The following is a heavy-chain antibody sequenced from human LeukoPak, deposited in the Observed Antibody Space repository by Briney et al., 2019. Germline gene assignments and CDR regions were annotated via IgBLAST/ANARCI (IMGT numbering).Heavy chain of an antibody. D-gene: IGHD2-15*01. J-gene: IGHJ4*02. CDR1: GFTFSSYD. CDR3: AKHSGMYYYFDY. CDR2: ITNSGGTT. V-gene: IGHV3-23*01. Sequence: GGSLRLSCAASGFTFSSYDMSWVRQAPGKGLEGVSSITNSGGTTWYADSVRGRFTISRDQSKNTLYLQMSSLRAEDTAVYYCAKHSGMYYYFDYWGQGALVSVPS.